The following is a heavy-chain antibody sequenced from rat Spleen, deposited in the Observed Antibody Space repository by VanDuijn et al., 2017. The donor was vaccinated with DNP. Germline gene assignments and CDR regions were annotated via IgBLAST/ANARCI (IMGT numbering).Heavy chain of an antibody. V-gene: IGHV5-20*01. Sequence: EVQLVESGGGLVQPGRSLKLSCAVSGLTFSDYYMAWVRQAPTKGLEWVASVSYDGFSTYYRDSVKDRFTISRDNAKSNHYLQMDSLRSEDTATYYCTTMTPYYSSYIYFDYWGQGVMVTVSS. CDR1: GLTFSDYY. D-gene: IGHD1-2*01. CDR2: VSYDGFST. CDR3: TTMTPYYSSYIYFDY. J-gene: IGHJ2*01.